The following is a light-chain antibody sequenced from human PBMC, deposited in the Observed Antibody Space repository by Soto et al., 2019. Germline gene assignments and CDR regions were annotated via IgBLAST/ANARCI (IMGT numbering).Light chain of an antibody. V-gene: IGKV1-33*01. Sequence: DIQMTQSPSSLIASVGDTVTITCQASQDISKFLNWYHQKPGKDPKVLIYEASNLQTGVPSRFSGRGSGTDFTFTISSLQPDDGGTYYCQQYDDLPLTFGQGTRLELK. CDR1: QDISKF. J-gene: IGKJ5*01. CDR2: EAS. CDR3: QQYDDLPLT.